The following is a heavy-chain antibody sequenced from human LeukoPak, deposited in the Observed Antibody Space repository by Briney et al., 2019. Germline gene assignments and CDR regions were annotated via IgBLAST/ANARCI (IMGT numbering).Heavy chain of an antibody. J-gene: IGHJ6*03. Sequence: RGSLTLSCSASGFIFRDSAISSVRQASGNELEWIDRIRTKPNNYATEYAASVKGRFTISRDDSKNTAHLQMNSLKTEDTAVYYCARAPTDYYYYYVDVWGKGTTVTVSS. CDR1: GFIFRDSA. D-gene: IGHD1-26*01. CDR3: ARAPTDYYYYYVDV. CDR2: IRTKPNNYAT. V-gene: IGHV3-73*01.